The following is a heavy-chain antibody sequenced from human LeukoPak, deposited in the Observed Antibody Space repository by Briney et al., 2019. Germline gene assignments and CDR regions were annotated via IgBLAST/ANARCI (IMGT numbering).Heavy chain of an antibody. Sequence: ASVKVSCKASGYSFTAYYMHWVRQAPGQGLEWMGWINPNSGGTTYAQKFQGRVTVTRDTSINTAYMELRRLRSDDTAVYYCASRSWDNDAFDIWGQGTMVTVSS. J-gene: IGHJ3*02. CDR1: GYSFTAYY. V-gene: IGHV1-2*02. CDR3: ASRSWDNDAFDI. D-gene: IGHD1-26*01. CDR2: INPNSGGT.